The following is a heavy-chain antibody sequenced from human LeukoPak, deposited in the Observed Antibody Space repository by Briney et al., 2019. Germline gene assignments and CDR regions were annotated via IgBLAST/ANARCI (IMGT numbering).Heavy chain of an antibody. CDR1: GFTVSSNY. CDR2: IYSGGST. V-gene: IGHV3-53*01. J-gene: IGHJ4*02. CDR3: ARGAKSSSSWLAGSRQFDY. Sequence: GGSLRLSCAASGFTVSSNYMSWVRQAPGKGLEWVSVIYSGGSTYYADSVKGRFTISRDNSKNTLYLQMNSLRAEDTAVYYCARGAKSSSSWLAGSRQFDYWGQGTLATVSS. D-gene: IGHD6-13*01.